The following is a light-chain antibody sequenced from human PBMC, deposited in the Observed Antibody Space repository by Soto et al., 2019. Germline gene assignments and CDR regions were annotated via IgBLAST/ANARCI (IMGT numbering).Light chain of an antibody. CDR3: QQYNNWPQS. Sequence: EIVMTQSPATLSVSPGERATLSCRASQSVSSNLAWYQQKPGQAPRLLIYGASTRATGIPARFSGSGSGKEFTLPIRHLAAEDFAVYYCQQYNNWPQSFGKGTKVEIK. J-gene: IGKJ1*01. CDR1: QSVSSN. V-gene: IGKV3-15*01. CDR2: GAS.